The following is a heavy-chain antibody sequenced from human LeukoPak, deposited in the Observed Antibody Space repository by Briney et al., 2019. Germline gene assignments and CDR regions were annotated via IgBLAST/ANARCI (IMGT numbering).Heavy chain of an antibody. J-gene: IGHJ5*02. Sequence: SETLSLTCTVSGGSISSYYWSWIRQPPGKGLEWIGYIYNIGSTNYNPSLKSRVTISVDTSKNQFSLNLTSVTAADTAVYYCARGYCSDGYCYGASHRFDPWGQGTLVTVSS. CDR2: IYNIGST. D-gene: IGHD2-15*01. CDR3: ARGYCSDGYCYGASHRFDP. V-gene: IGHV4-59*08. CDR1: GGSISSYY.